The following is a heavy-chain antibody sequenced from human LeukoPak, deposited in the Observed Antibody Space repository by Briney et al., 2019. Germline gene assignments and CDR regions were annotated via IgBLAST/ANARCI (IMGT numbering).Heavy chain of an antibody. CDR1: GFIFSSYA. D-gene: IGHD3-10*01. CDR2: IRGSDGST. J-gene: IGHJ4*02. V-gene: IGHV3-23*01. CDR3: AKESGARGDYLDY. Sequence: GGSLRLSCAASGFIFSSYAMSWVRQAPGKGLEWVSSIRGSDGSTYYADSVKGRFTISRDNSKNTLYLQMNSLRAEDTALYYCAKESGARGDYLDYWGQGTLLTVSS.